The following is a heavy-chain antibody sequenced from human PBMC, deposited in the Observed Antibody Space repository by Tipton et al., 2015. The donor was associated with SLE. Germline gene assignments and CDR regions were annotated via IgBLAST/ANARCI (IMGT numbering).Heavy chain of an antibody. V-gene: IGHV3-23*01. Sequence: SLRLSCIASGFIFSSYSMSWVRQAPGKGLEWVPSISDSGGSTYSAGFVEGRFTISRDKSKNTMYLQMDSLRVEDTAVYYCARVQLGTTFHDVFDIWGQGTMVTVS. CDR3: ARVQLGTTFHDVFDI. J-gene: IGHJ3*02. CDR2: ISDSGGST. D-gene: IGHD1-7*01. CDR1: GFIFSSYS.